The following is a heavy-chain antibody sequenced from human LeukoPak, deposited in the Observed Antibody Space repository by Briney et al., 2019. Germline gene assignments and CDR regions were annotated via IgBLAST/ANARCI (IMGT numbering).Heavy chain of an antibody. CDR3: AKFWTGRPTGNALDI. J-gene: IGHJ3*02. CDR1: GFTFSSYG. V-gene: IGHV3-30*18. D-gene: IGHD3/OR15-3a*01. CDR2: ISYDGSNK. Sequence: HPGGSLRLSCAASGFTFSSYGMHWVRQAPGKGLEWVAVISYDGSNKYYADSVKGRFTISRDNSKNTLYLQMNSLRAEDTAVYYCAKFWTGRPTGNALDIWGQGTMVTVSS.